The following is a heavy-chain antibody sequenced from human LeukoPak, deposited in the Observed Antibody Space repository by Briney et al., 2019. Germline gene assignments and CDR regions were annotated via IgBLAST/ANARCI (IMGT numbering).Heavy chain of an antibody. CDR2: IIPIFGTA. CDR1: GGTFSSYA. CDR3: ARDLLAPSSYDYGDSNDY. V-gene: IGHV1-69*13. J-gene: IGHJ4*02. Sequence: SVKVSCKASGGTFSSYAISWVRQAPGQGLEWMEGIIPIFGTANYAQKFQGRVTITADESTSTAYMELSSLRSEDTAVYYCARDLLAPSSYDYGDSNDYWGQGTLVTVSS. D-gene: IGHD4-17*01.